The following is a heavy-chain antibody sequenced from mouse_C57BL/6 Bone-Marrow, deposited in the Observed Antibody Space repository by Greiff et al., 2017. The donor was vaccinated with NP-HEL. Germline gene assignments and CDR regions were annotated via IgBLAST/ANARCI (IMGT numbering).Heavy chain of an antibody. J-gene: IGHJ2*01. D-gene: IGHD1-1*01. CDR1: GYTFTSYW. CDR3: AREATVSYYFDY. Sequence: QVQLQQSGAELVKPGASVKMSCKASGYTFTSYWITWVKQRPGQGLEWIGDIYPGSGSTNYNEKFKSKATLTVDTSSSTAYMQLSSLTSEDSAVYYCAREATVSYYFDYWGQGTTLTGSS. CDR2: IYPGSGST. V-gene: IGHV1-55*01.